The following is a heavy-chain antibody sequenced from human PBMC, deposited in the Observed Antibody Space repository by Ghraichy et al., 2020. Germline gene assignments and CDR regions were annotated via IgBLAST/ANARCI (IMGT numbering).Heavy chain of an antibody. CDR2: ISSSSSTI. Sequence: GGSLRLSCAASGFTFSSYSMNWVRQAPGKGLEWVSYISSSSSTIYYADSVKGRFTISSDNAKNSLYLQMNSLRAEDTAVYYCARARSRTQWADNFAYWGQGTLVTVSS. V-gene: IGHV3-48*04. J-gene: IGHJ4*02. CDR3: ARARSRTQWADNFAY. CDR1: GFTFSSYS. D-gene: IGHD1-26*01.